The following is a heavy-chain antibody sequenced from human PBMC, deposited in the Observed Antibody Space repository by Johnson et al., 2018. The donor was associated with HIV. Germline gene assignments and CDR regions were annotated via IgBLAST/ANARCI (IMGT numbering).Heavy chain of an antibody. V-gene: IGHV3-30*04. Sequence: QVQLVESGGGVVQPGMSLRLSCAASGFTFSSYAMHWVRQAPGKGLEWVAVISYDGSNKYYADSVKGRFTISRDNSKNTLYLQMNSLRAEDTAVYYCARGSLSGWFPPDALDIWGQGTMVNVSS. D-gene: IGHD6-19*01. CDR2: ISYDGSNK. CDR1: GFTFSSYA. J-gene: IGHJ3*02. CDR3: ARGSLSGWFPPDALDI.